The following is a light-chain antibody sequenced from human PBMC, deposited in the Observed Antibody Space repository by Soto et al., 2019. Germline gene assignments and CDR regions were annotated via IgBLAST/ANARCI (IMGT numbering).Light chain of an antibody. CDR2: DVS. V-gene: IGKV1-5*01. Sequence: DIQMTQSPSTLSASVGDRVTITCRASQTISGTLAWYQQKPGKAPKLLMYDVSSLERGVPSRFSGSGSGTEFSLTISSLQPDDFATYYCQQYGTYSRTFGQGTKVDIK. CDR3: QQYGTYSRT. J-gene: IGKJ1*01. CDR1: QTISGT.